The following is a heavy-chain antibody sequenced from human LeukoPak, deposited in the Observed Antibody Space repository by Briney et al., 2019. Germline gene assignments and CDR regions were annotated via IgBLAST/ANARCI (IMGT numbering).Heavy chain of an antibody. D-gene: IGHD5-12*01. CDR1: RFTFSSYS. Sequence: GGSLRLSCAASRFTFSSYSMNWVRQAPGKGLEWVSSISSSSRYIYYADSVKGRFTIARDNAKESLYVQMNSLRAEDTAVYYCARGGAAFDNWGQGTLVTVSS. CDR3: ARGGAAFDN. J-gene: IGHJ4*02. V-gene: IGHV3-21*01. CDR2: ISSSSRYI.